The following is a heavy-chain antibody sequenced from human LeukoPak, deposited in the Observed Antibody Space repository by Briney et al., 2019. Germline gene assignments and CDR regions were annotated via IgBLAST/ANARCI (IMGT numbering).Heavy chain of an antibody. J-gene: IGHJ5*02. CDR1: GYTFTGYY. D-gene: IGHD2-15*01. CDR3: ARDQSDIVVVVAVPGYWFDP. Sequence: ASVKVSCKASGYTFTGYYMHWVRQAPGQGLEWMGWINPNSGGTNYAQKFQGRVTMTRDTSISTAYMELSRLRSDDTAVYYCARDQSDIVVVVAVPGYWFDPWGQGTLVTVSS. CDR2: INPNSGGT. V-gene: IGHV1-2*02.